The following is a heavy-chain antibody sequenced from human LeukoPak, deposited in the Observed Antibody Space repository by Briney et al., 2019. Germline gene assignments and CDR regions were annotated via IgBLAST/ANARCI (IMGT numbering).Heavy chain of an antibody. CDR2: IYYSGST. D-gene: IGHD5-12*01. J-gene: IGHJ6*02. Sequence: SETLSLTCTVSGGSISSYYWSWLRQPPGKGLEWIGYIYYSGSTNYNPSLKRRVTISLDTSKSQFSLKLRSVTAADTAVYYCARSGLDSRYYFGMDVWGQGTTVTVSS. CDR1: GGSISSYY. V-gene: IGHV4-59*01. CDR3: ARSGLDSRYYFGMDV.